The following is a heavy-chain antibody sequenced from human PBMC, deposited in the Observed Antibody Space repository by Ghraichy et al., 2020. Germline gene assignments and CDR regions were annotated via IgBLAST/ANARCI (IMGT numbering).Heavy chain of an antibody. CDR3: ARDLLGMDV. CDR1: GFTFSRYS. V-gene: IGHV3-21*01. CDR2: ISSSSSYI. D-gene: IGHD2-15*01. Sequence: ETLSLTCAASGFTFSRYSMNWVRQAPAKGLEWVSSISSSSSYIYYADSVKGRFTISRDNANNSLYLQMNSLSAEDTAVYYCARDLLGMDVWGQGPTVTVSS. J-gene: IGHJ6*02.